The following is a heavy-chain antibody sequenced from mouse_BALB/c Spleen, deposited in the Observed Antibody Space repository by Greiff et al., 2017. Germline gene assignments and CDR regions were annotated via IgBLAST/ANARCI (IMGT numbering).Heavy chain of an antibody. Sequence: VQLQQSGAELVRPGALVKLSCKASGFNINDYYMHWVKQRPEQGLEWIGWIDPENGNTIYDPKFQGKASITADTSSNTAYLQLSSLTSEDTADYYCARDSSGYVGFAYWGQGTLVTVSA. V-gene: IGHV14-1*02. CDR2: IDPENGNT. J-gene: IGHJ3*01. D-gene: IGHD3-2*01. CDR1: GFNINDYY. CDR3: ARDSSGYVGFAY.